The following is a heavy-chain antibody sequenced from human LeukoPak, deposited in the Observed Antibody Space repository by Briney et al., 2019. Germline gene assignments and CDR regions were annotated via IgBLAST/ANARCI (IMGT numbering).Heavy chain of an antibody. Sequence: ASVKVSCKASGYTFTGYYMHWVRQAPGQGLEWMGWINPNSGGTIYAQKFQGRVTMTEDTSTDTAYMELSSLRSEDTAVYYCATANYYGSGSYYNDYWGQGTLVTVSS. CDR2: INPNSGGT. CDR1: GYTFTGYY. J-gene: IGHJ4*02. CDR3: ATANYYGSGSYYNDY. D-gene: IGHD3-10*01. V-gene: IGHV1-2*02.